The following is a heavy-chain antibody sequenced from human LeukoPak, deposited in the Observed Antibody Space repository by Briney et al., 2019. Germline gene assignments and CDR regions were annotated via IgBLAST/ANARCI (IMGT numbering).Heavy chain of an antibody. V-gene: IGHV1-24*01. CDR2: XXXEDGET. CDR3: ATARITFGGVIVMPFDY. D-gene: IGHD3-16*02. Sequence: TXLSMHXVRQAXXXXXEXXXXXXXEDGETIYAQKFQGRVTMTEDTSTDTAYMELSSLRSEDTAVYYCATARITFGGVIVMPFDYWGQGTLVTVSS. J-gene: IGHJ4*02. CDR1: TXLS.